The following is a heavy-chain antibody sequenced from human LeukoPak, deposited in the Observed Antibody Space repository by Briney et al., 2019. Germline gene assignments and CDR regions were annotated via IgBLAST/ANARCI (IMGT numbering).Heavy chain of an antibody. CDR1: GYTFTDYH. CDR3: ARESSGYDNAFDI. Sequence: ASVKVSCKASGYTFTDYHMHWVRQAPGQGLEWMGWINPNSGGTNYAQKFQGRVTMTRDTSISTAYMELSRLRSDDTAVYYCARESSGYDNAFDIWGQGTMVTVSS. CDR2: INPNSGGT. J-gene: IGHJ3*02. V-gene: IGHV1-2*02. D-gene: IGHD3-22*01.